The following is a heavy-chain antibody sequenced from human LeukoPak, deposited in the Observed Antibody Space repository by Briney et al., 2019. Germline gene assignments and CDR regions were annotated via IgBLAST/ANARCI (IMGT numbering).Heavy chain of an antibody. V-gene: IGHV4-59*02. Sequence: SETLSLTCTVSGDSVSSYYWSWIRQPPGKGLEWIGHIYYTGTTDYNPSLRSRVTISIDTSKNQFSLKLRSVTAAGTAVYYCARARYSHNWVPTIDYWGQGTLVTVSS. CDR3: ARARYSHNWVPTIDY. J-gene: IGHJ4*02. D-gene: IGHD1-1*01. CDR1: GDSVSSYY. CDR2: IYYTGTT.